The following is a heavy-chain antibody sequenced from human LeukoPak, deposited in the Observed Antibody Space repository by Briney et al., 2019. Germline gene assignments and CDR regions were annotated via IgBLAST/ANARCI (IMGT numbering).Heavy chain of an antibody. V-gene: IGHV4-38-2*02. D-gene: IGHD3/OR15-3a*01. J-gene: IGHJ4*02. CDR1: GYSISSGFY. CDR2: IYYSGST. CDR3: ARQTGSGLFILP. Sequence: ASETLSLTCTVSGYSISSGFYWGWIRQPPGKGLEWIGSIYYSGSTYYNPSLKSRVTISVDTSKNQFPLRLTSVTAADTAVYYCARQTGSGLFILPGGQGTLVTVSS.